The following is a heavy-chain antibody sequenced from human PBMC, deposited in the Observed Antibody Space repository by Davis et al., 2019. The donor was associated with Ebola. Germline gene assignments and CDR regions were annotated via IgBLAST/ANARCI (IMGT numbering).Heavy chain of an antibody. Sequence: HTGKSLKISCAASGFFLRNHWMHWVRQGPGKGLVWISYINGDGTNIDYADSVKGRFTISRDDAKNTLYLQMNNLRADDTGVYYCARIISYNALGSWGQGSLVTVSS. CDR1: GFFLRNHW. V-gene: IGHV3-74*01. CDR2: INGDGTNI. CDR3: ARIISYNALGS. J-gene: IGHJ5*02. D-gene: IGHD1-14*01.